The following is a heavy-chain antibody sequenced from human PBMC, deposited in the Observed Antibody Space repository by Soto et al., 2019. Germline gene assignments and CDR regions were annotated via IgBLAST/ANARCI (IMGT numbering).Heavy chain of an antibody. Sequence: GGALRLSFAASGFTFSSHAMSWGRQAPGKGVDWVSAISGSGGSKYYADSVKGRFTISRNNSKNTLYLQMNSRRAEDTAVYYCAYTLGYYDFWSGSLRPFDYWGQGTLVTVSS. CDR2: ISGSGGSK. D-gene: IGHD3-3*01. V-gene: IGHV3-23*01. CDR3: AYTLGYYDFWSGSLRPFDY. CDR1: GFTFSSHA. J-gene: IGHJ4*02.